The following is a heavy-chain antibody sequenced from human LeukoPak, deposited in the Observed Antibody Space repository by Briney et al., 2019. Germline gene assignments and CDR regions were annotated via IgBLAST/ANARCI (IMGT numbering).Heavy chain of an antibody. J-gene: IGHJ4*02. D-gene: IGHD6-25*01. CDR3: ATEGIAAIDY. V-gene: IGHV3-30*02. CDR2: IRYDGSNK. Sequence: GGSLRLSCAASGFTFSSYAMHWVRQAPGKGLEWVAFIRYDGSNKYYADSVKGRFTISRDNSKNTLYLQMNSLRAEDTAVYYCATEGIAAIDYWGQGTLVTVSS. CDR1: GFTFSSYA.